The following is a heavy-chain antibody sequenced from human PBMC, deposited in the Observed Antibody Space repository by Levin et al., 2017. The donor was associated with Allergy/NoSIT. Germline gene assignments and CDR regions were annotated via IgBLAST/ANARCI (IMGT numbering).Heavy chain of an antibody. CDR2: IYYSGST. V-gene: IGHV4-59*01. Sequence: SQTLSLTCTVSGGSMSRYYWSWIRQPPGKGLEWIGYIYYSGSTNYNPSLTSRVTISVDTSKNQFSLKLSSVTAADTAVYYCARENDSAPLIDYWGQGTLVTVSS. J-gene: IGHJ4*02. CDR3: ARENDSAPLIDY. D-gene: IGHD1-1*01. CDR1: GGSMSRYY.